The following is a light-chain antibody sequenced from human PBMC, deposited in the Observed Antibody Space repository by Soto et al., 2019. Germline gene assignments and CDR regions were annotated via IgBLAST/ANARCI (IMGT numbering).Light chain of an antibody. CDR3: AAWDDSLNGWV. CDR2: SNN. Sequence: QSVLTQPPSASGTPGQRVTISCSGSSSNIGSNTANWYQQLPGTATKLLIYSNNQRPSGVPDRFSGSKSGTSASLAISGLQSEDEADYYCAAWDDSLNGWVFGGGTKVTVL. J-gene: IGLJ3*02. V-gene: IGLV1-44*01. CDR1: SSNIGSNT.